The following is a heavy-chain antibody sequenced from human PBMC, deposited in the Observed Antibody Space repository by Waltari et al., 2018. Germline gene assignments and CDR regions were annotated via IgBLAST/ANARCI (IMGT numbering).Heavy chain of an antibody. CDR2: IASGGDNT. CDR3: ARGVAPTRSPMFDY. CDR1: GFTFRNYG. V-gene: IGHV3-23*01. D-gene: IGHD2-21*01. Sequence: DVHLFESGGGWVQPGESLRLSCAASGFTFRNYGMTWVRQAPGNRLEWVATIASGGDNTHYADSVQGRFSISRDNSNNILYLQRNNVKAADSGLYFCARGVAPTRSPMFDYWSQGIQVTVSA. J-gene: IGHJ4*02.